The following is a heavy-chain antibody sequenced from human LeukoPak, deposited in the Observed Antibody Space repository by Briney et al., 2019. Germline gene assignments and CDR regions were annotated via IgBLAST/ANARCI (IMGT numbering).Heavy chain of an antibody. V-gene: IGHV3-21*01. Sequence: GGSLRLSCAASGFTFSSYSMNWVRQAPGKGLEWVSSISSSSSYIYYADSVKGRFTISRDNAKNSLYLQMNSLRAEDTAVYYCARGYCSSTSCYPLLPFDYWGQGTLVTVSS. D-gene: IGHD2-2*01. J-gene: IGHJ4*02. CDR2: ISSSSSYI. CDR3: ARGYCSSTSCYPLLPFDY. CDR1: GFTFSSYS.